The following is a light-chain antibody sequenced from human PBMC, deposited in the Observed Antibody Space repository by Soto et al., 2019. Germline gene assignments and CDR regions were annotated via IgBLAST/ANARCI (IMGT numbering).Light chain of an antibody. V-gene: IGLV2-14*01. CDR3: SSYTSSSTLLYV. CDR2: DVS. CDR1: STDVVGYNY. Sequence: QSVLTQPASVAGSPGQSITISCTGTSTDVVGYNYVSWYQQHPCKAPKLMIYDVSNRPSGVSNRFSGTKSGNTASLTISGLQAEDEADYYCSSYTSSSTLLYVFGTGTKVTVL. J-gene: IGLJ1*01.